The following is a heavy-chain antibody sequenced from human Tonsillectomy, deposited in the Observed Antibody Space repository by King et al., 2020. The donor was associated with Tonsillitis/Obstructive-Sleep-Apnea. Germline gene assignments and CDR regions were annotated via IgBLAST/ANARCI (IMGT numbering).Heavy chain of an antibody. CDR1: GYSFTSYW. J-gene: IGHJ6*02. V-gene: IGHV5-10-1*03. CDR2: IDPSDSYT. Sequence: QLVQSGAEVKKPGESLRISCKGSGYSFTSYWISWVRQMPGKGLEWMGRIDPSDSYTNYSPSFQGHVTISAAKSISTAYLQWSSLKASDTAMYYCARVPAHDSSAYYLYGMDVWGQGTTVTVSS. CDR3: ARVPAHDSSAYYLYGMDV. D-gene: IGHD3-22*01.